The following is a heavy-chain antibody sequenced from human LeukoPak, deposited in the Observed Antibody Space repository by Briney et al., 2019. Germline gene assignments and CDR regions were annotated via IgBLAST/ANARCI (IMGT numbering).Heavy chain of an antibody. Sequence: SETLSLTCAVYDGSFSGYYWSWIRQPPGKGLEWIGEINHSGSTNYNPSLKSRVTISVDTSKNQFSLKLSSVTAADTAVYYCARGASYYDFWSGLKNYYYYYMDVWGKGTTVTVSS. CDR3: ARGASYYDFWSGLKNYYYYYMDV. D-gene: IGHD3-3*01. V-gene: IGHV4-34*01. CDR2: INHSGST. CDR1: DGSFSGYY. J-gene: IGHJ6*03.